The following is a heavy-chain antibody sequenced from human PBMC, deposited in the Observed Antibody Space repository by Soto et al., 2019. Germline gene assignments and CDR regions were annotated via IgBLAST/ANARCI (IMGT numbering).Heavy chain of an antibody. V-gene: IGHV3-23*01. CDR1: GFTFSSYA. D-gene: IGHD6-6*01. Sequence: EVQLLESGGGLVQPGGSLGLSCAASGFTFSSYAMSWVRQAPGKGLEWVSTISGSGGNTYYADPVKGRFTISRDHSKNTQYPQMKSLRADDTAVYYFARYLSSSSSYSAYRMDVWGQGTTVTVSS. CDR3: ARYLSSSSSYSAYRMDV. J-gene: IGHJ6*02. CDR2: ISGSGGNT.